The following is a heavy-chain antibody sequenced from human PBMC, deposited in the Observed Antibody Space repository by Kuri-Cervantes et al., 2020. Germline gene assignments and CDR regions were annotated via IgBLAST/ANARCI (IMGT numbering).Heavy chain of an antibody. Sequence: ASVKVSCKASGYTFTNYGISWVRQAPGQGLEWMGWISAHNGNTKYAQKLQGRVTVTTDTSTSTAYMEPRSLRSDDTAVYYCARALAPHDTAWGYMDVWGKGTTVTVSS. J-gene: IGHJ6*03. CDR1: GYTFTNYG. CDR2: ISAHNGNT. D-gene: IGHD5-18*01. CDR3: ARALAPHDTAWGYMDV. V-gene: IGHV1-18*01.